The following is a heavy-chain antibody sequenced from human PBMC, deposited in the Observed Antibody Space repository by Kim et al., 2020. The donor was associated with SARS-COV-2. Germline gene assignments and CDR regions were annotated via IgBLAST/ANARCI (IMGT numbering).Heavy chain of an antibody. D-gene: IGHD3-22*01. J-gene: IGHJ4*02. Sequence: GRFTISRHNSKNTLYLQMNSLRAEDTAVYYCARADDYYDSSGYYHGAFDYWGQGTLVTVSS. CDR3: ARADDYYDSSGYYHGAFDY. V-gene: IGHV3-53*04.